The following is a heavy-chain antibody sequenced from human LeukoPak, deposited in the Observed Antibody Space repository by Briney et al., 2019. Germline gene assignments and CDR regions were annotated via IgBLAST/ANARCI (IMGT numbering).Heavy chain of an antibody. CDR3: GTDRLVPDSVLDY. V-gene: IGHV3-30*02. CDR1: GFTFSDYN. J-gene: IGHJ4*02. CDR2: IQHDGSNK. Sequence: SGGSLRLSCAASGFTFSDYNMHGFRQSPSKGLDWVAFIQHDGSNKYYVYSEKGRSTSSRAKSKNTLYLQMNSLRAEDTAVNYCGTDRLVPDSVLDYWGQGTLVTVSS. D-gene: IGHD6-19*01.